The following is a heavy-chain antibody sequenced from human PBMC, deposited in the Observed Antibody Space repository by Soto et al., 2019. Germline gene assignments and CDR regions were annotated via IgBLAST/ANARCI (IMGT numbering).Heavy chain of an antibody. D-gene: IGHD6-13*01. CDR3: ARYRREAVAGYTLDN. J-gene: IGHJ4*02. V-gene: IGHV4-59*01. CDR2: VYNSGST. CDR1: GGSISSNY. Sequence: ETLSLTCTVSGGSISSNYWTWIRQPPGKGLEWIGYVYNSGSTNYNPSLKSRVTISEDTSKSQFSLKVNSMTAADTAVYYCARYRREAVAGYTLDNWGQGILGTVSS.